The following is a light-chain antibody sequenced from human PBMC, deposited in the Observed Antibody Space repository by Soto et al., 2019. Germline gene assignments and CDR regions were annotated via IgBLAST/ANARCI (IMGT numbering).Light chain of an antibody. CDR2: GVS. Sequence: QSALSQPRSVSGSPGQSVTISCTGTGSDVGGYKYVSWYQQKPGKAPKLIIYGVSRWPSGVPNRFSGSKSGNRASLTISGLQAEDEGDYYCCSYAGGPEVFGTGTKVTV. V-gene: IGLV2-11*01. CDR3: CSYAGGPEV. J-gene: IGLJ1*01. CDR1: GSDVGGYKY.